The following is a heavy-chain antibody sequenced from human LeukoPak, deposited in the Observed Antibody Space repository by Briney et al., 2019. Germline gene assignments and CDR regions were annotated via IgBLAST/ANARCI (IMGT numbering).Heavy chain of an antibody. CDR1: RGSIRSYY. D-gene: IGHD5-12*01. J-gene: IGHJ4*02. V-gene: IGHV3-23*01. CDR2: SSGSGDST. Sequence: ETLSLTCTVSRGSIRSYYWSWIRRPPGKGLEWVSSSSGSGDSTFYADSVKGRYTISRDNSKNTLYLQMNSLRAEDTAVYYCAKTRGYSGYDCSDYWGQGTLVTVSS. CDR3: AKTRGYSGYDCSDY.